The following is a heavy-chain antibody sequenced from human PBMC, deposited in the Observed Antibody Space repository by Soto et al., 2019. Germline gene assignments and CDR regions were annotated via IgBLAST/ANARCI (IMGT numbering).Heavy chain of an antibody. CDR1: GDSISSFNW. Sequence: QVQLQESGPGLVRPSGTLSLTCDVSGDSISSFNWWSWVRQPPGKGLEWIGEVDHSGSTNYNPSHKGLVTISVDQANHQFFLDLTSVTAADTAVCCWARLHMLTFGGHVYRAFDMWGQGRMVTVSS. V-gene: IGHV4-4*01. D-gene: IGHD3-16*01. CDR3: ARLHMLTFGGHVYRAFDM. CDR2: VDHSGST. J-gene: IGHJ3*02.